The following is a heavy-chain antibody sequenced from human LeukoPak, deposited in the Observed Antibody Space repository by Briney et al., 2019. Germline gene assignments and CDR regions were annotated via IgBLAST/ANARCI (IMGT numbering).Heavy chain of an antibody. CDR3: ARDHIVPSYYFDY. J-gene: IGHJ4*02. CDR2: IIPIFGTA. Sequence: SVKVSCKASGGAFSSYAISWVRQAPGQGLEWMGGIIPIFGTANYAQKFQGRVTITADESTSTAYMELSSLRSEDTAVYYCARDHIVPSYYFDYWGQGTLVTVSS. D-gene: IGHD5-12*01. CDR1: GGAFSSYA. V-gene: IGHV1-69*13.